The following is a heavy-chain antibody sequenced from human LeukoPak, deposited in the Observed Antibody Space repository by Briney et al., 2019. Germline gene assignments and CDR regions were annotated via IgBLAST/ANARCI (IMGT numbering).Heavy chain of an antibody. Sequence: GASVKVSCKASGYTFTSYAMNWVRQAPGQGLEWMGWISACNGNTNYALKLQDRVTLTTDTSTSTAYMELRSLRSDDTAVYYCAREGCNGNGYPRHWGQGTMVTVSS. CDR3: AREGCNGNGYPRH. V-gene: IGHV1-18*01. J-gene: IGHJ3*01. D-gene: IGHD2/OR15-2a*01. CDR1: GYTFTSYA. CDR2: ISACNGNT.